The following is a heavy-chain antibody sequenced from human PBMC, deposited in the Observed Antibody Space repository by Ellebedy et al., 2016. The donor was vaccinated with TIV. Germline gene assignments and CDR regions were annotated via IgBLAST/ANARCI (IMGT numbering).Heavy chain of an antibody. J-gene: IGHJ6*02. Sequence: SETLSLXXTVSGGSISSSSYYWGWIRQPPGKGLEWIGYIYYSGSTNYNPSLKSRVTISVDTSKNQFSLKLSSVTAADTAVYYCARVWSSGTPGTIYYYYGMDVWGQGTTVTVSS. D-gene: IGHD6-19*01. CDR2: IYYSGST. CDR3: ARVWSSGTPGTIYYYYGMDV. V-gene: IGHV4-61*05. CDR1: GGSISSSSYY.